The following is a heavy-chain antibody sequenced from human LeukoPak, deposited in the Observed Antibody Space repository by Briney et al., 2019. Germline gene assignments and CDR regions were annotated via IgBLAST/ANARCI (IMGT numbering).Heavy chain of an antibody. V-gene: IGHV3-23*01. CDR1: GFTLSSYA. CDR3: ATDRGWRTSGYYLYYFEY. CDR2: ISDSGGST. Sequence: PGGSLRLSCAASGFTLSSYAMSWVRQTPGKGLEWVSGISDSGGSTVYADSIKGRFIISRDNSKNMLYLQMNSLRAEDTAVYYCATDRGWRTSGYYLYYFEYWGQGTLVTYSS. J-gene: IGHJ4*02. D-gene: IGHD3-3*01.